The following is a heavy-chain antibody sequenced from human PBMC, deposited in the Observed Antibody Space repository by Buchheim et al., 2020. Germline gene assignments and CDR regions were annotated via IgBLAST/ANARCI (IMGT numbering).Heavy chain of an antibody. CDR3: AKDQGFIAFREEYGMDV. V-gene: IGHV3-30*18. D-gene: IGHD3-3*02. Sequence: QVRLVESGGGVVQPGTSLRLSCAASGFTFSNYAMHWVRQAPGKGLEWVALMSYDGSHEYHADSVKGRFTISRDNSNNTLYLQMNSLRAEDTAVYYCAKDQGFIAFREEYGMDVWGRGTT. J-gene: IGHJ6*02. CDR2: MSYDGSHE. CDR1: GFTFSNYA.